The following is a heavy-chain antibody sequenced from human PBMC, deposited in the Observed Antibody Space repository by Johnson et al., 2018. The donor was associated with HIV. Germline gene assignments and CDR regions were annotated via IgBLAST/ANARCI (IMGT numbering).Heavy chain of an antibody. D-gene: IGHD3-10*01. V-gene: IGHV3-66*03. Sequence: VQLVESGGGLIQPGGSLRLSCAASGFTVSSNYMSWVRQAPGKGLEWVSVIYSGGSTYYADSVKGRVTSSRDNSKNTLYLQMKSLRAEDTAVYYCARERGGSYGSGSYYGREYAFDIWGQGTMVTVSS. CDR3: ARERGGSYGSGSYYGREYAFDI. J-gene: IGHJ3*02. CDR2: IYSGGST. CDR1: GFTVSSNY.